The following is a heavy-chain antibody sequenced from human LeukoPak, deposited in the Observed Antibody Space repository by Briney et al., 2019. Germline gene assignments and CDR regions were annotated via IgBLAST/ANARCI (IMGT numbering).Heavy chain of an antibody. V-gene: IGHV1-69*01. CDR3: ASGYSSGWYRFDY. Sequence: SVKVSCKASGGTFSSYAISWVRQAPGQGLEWMGGIIPIFGTANYAQKFQGRVTITADESTSTAYMELGSLRSEDTAVYYCASGYSSGWYRFDYWGQGTLVTVSS. J-gene: IGHJ4*02. CDR1: GGTFSSYA. CDR2: IIPIFGTA. D-gene: IGHD6-19*01.